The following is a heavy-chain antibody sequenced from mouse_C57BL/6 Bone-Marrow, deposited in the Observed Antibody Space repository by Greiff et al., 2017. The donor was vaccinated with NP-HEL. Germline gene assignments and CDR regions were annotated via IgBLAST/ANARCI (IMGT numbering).Heavy chain of an antibody. CDR3: TRDYGSSYHWYFDV. D-gene: IGHD1-1*01. Sequence: EVQGVESGEGLVKPGGSLKLSCAASGFTFSSYAMSWVRQTPEKRLEWVAYISSGGDYIYYADTVKGRFTISRDNARNTLYLQMSSLKSEDTAMYYCTRDYGSSYHWYFDVWGTGTTVTVSS. V-gene: IGHV5-9-1*02. CDR2: ISSGGDYI. CDR1: GFTFSSYA. J-gene: IGHJ1*03.